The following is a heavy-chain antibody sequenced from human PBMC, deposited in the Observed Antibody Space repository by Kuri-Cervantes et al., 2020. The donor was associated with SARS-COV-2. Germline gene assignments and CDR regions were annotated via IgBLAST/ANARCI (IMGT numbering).Heavy chain of an antibody. CDR2: INWNGGST. CDR1: GLTFDDYG. CDR3: AREGCSSTSCRENYYYMDV. Sequence: GESLKISCAASGLTFDDYGMSWVRQAPGKGLEWVSGINWNGGSTGYADSVKGRFTISRDNAKNSLYLQMNSLRAEDTALYYCAREGCSSTSCRENYYYMDVWGKGTTVTVSS. D-gene: IGHD2-2*01. J-gene: IGHJ6*03. V-gene: IGHV3-20*04.